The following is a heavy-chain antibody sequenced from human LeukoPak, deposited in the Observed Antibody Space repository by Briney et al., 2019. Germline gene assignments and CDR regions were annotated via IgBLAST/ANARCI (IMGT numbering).Heavy chain of an antibody. Sequence: PGGSLRLSCAASGFTFSNDWMHWGRQAPGKGLEWVAVISYDGSNKYYADSVKGRFTISRDNSKNTLYLEMNSLRVEDTAVYYCAKDGGLAESNTHDAFDIWGQGTMVTVTS. CDR3: AKDGGLAESNTHDAFDI. D-gene: IGHD6-13*01. CDR1: GFTFSNDW. CDR2: ISYDGSNK. J-gene: IGHJ3*02. V-gene: IGHV3-30*18.